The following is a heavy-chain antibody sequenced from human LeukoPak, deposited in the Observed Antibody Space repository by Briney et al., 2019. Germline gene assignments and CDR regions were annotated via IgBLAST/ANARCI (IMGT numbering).Heavy chain of an antibody. J-gene: IGHJ3*01. CDR3: ARDYINDYFDL. V-gene: IGHV3-23*01. CDR1: GFTFRNAD. D-gene: IGHD3-16*01. Sequence: GGAQILSFTASGFTFRNADMTWVRQAPGKGLEWISAINGGGGSRYYAESVKGRFTGSRDNSRDTLYLQMSSLRVEETAVYFCARDYINDYFDLWGQGTMVTVSS. CDR2: INGGGGSR.